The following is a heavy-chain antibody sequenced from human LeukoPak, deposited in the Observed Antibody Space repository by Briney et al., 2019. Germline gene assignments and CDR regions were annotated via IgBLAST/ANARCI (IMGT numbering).Heavy chain of an antibody. D-gene: IGHD6-19*01. Sequence: SSETLSLTCTVSGGSISSYYWSWIRQPPGKGLEWIGYIYYSGSTNYNPSLKSRVTISVDTSKNQFSLKLSSVTAADTAVYYCARFNHRTVAADYWGQGTLVTVSS. CDR2: IYYSGST. V-gene: IGHV4-59*01. J-gene: IGHJ4*02. CDR3: ARFNHRTVAADY. CDR1: GGSISSYY.